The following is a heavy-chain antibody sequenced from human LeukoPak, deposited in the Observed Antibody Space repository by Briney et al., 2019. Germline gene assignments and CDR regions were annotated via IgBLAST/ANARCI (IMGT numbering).Heavy chain of an antibody. CDR3: ARGGPGYCSSTSCTEAY. Sequence: PGGSLRLSCVGSGFSFDDYGMSWVRQAPGKGLEWVSGINWNGDDTVYADSVRGRFTISRDNAKSTLYLQMNNLRAEDTALYYCARGGPGYCSSTSCTEAYWGLGTLVTVSS. J-gene: IGHJ4*02. CDR1: GFSFDDYG. V-gene: IGHV3-20*04. CDR2: INWNGDDT. D-gene: IGHD2-2*01.